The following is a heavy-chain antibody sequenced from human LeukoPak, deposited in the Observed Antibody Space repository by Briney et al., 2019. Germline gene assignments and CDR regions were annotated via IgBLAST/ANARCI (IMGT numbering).Heavy chain of an antibody. CDR1: GGSISSSGYY. Sequence: SETLSLTCTVSGGSISSSGYYWGWIRQPPGKGLEWIGSIYYSGSTYYNPSLKSRVTISVDTSKNQFSLKLSSVTAADTAVYYCATNPYGDYFFDYWGQGTLVTVSS. D-gene: IGHD4-17*01. CDR2: IYYSGST. CDR3: ATNPYGDYFFDY. V-gene: IGHV4-39*01. J-gene: IGHJ4*02.